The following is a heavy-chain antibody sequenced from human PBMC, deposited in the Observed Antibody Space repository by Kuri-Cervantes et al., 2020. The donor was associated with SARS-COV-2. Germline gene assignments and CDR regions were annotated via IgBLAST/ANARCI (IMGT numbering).Heavy chain of an antibody. Sequence: GESLKISCAASGFTFSSYAMHWVRQAPGKGLEWVAVISYDGSNKYYADSVKGRFTISGDNSKNTLYLQMNSLRAEDTAVYYCAREDPSDNWFDPWGQGTLVTVSS. CDR2: ISYDGSNK. J-gene: IGHJ5*02. CDR1: GFTFSSYA. CDR3: AREDPSDNWFDP. V-gene: IGHV3-30-3*01.